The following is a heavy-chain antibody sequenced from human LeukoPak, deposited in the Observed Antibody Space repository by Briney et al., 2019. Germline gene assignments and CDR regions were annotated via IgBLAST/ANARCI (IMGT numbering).Heavy chain of an antibody. CDR2: ISRKGDNT. CDR3: AKDRGSYYYGLDY. D-gene: IGHD3-10*01. V-gene: IGHV3-23*01. CDR1: GFTFNAYD. Sequence: GGSLRLSCAASGFTFNAYDMTWVRQAPGKGLEWVSFISRKGDNTYYAESVKGRFTISRDNSKNTLFLQMNSLRAEDTALYYCAKDRGSYYYGLDYWGQGTLVTVSS. J-gene: IGHJ4*01.